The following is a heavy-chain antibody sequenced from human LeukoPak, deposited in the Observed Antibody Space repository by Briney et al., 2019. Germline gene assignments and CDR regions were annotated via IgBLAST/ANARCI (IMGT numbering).Heavy chain of an antibody. D-gene: IGHD3-10*01. V-gene: IGHV4-38-2*02. CDR2: IYHSGST. Sequence: SETLSLTCAVSGYSISSGYYWGWIRQPPGKGLEWIGNIYHSGSTYYNPSLKSRVTISVDTSKNQFSLKLSSVTAADTAVYYCARDTYGSGYFDLWGRGALVTVSS. J-gene: IGHJ2*01. CDR3: ARDTYGSGYFDL. CDR1: GYSISSGYY.